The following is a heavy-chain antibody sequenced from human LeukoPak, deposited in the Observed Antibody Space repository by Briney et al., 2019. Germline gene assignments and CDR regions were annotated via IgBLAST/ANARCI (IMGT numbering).Heavy chain of an antibody. V-gene: IGHV3-53*05. D-gene: IGHD2-15*01. J-gene: IGHJ4*02. CDR2: IYSGGST. CDR1: GFTVSSNY. CDR3: ARPLRYYFDY. Sequence: GGSLRLSCAASGFTVSSNYMSWVRQAPGKGLEWVSVIYSGGSTYYADSVKGRFAISRDNSKNTVYLQMNSLGAEDTATYYCARPLRYYFDYWGPGTLVTVSS.